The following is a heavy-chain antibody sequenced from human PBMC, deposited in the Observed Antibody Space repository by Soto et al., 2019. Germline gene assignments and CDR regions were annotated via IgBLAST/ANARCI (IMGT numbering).Heavy chain of an antibody. CDR1: GGSISNYY. Sequence: QVQLQESGPGLVKPSETLSLTCTVSGGSISNYYWSWIRQPPGKGLQWIGYIFSSGSTNYNPSLKXRXTXXVDTSKNPFSLNLTSVTAADTAVYYCARQRRDFDYWGQGSLVTVSS. V-gene: IGHV4-59*08. J-gene: IGHJ4*02. CDR2: IFSSGST. CDR3: ARQRRDFDY.